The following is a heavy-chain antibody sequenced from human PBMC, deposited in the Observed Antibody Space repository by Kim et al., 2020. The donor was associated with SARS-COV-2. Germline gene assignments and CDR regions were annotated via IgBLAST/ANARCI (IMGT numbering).Heavy chain of an antibody. Sequence: ASMKVSCKASGYTFSDYYFHWMRQAPGQGLEWIASINPNSGGTNFAQKFQGRVTMTTDTSVNTAYLEVTWLTSDDTAVYYCAREGGFYSGATEYFQFWGQGALVTVSS. V-gene: IGHV1-2*02. J-gene: IGHJ1*01. CDR1: GYTFSDYY. CDR3: AREGGFYSGATEYFQF. CDR2: INPNSGGT. D-gene: IGHD5-12*01.